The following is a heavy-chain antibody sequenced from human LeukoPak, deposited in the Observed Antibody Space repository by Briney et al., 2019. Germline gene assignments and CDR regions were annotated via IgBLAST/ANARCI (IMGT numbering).Heavy chain of an antibody. CDR2: IGGSGTKT. Sequence: PGGTLRLSCAASGFTFTKYAMSWVRQAAGKGLEWVSAIGGSGTKTFYAESVKGRFTISRDNSNNILFLQMDSLRAEDTAMYYCATYRQVLLPFESWGQGTLVTVSS. CDR3: ATYRQVLLPFES. CDR1: GFTFTKYA. V-gene: IGHV3-23*01. J-gene: IGHJ4*02. D-gene: IGHD2-8*02.